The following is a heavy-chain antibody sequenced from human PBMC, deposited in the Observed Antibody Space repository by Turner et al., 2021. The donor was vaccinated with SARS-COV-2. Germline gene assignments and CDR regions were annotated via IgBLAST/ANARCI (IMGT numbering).Heavy chain of an antibody. D-gene: IGHD2-8*01. CDR1: GYTLTELS. CDR2: IDPEDGET. Sequence: QVQLVQSGSEVQKTGASVKVSCKVSGYTLTELSMHLVRQDPGKGLWWMGGIDPEDGETNYEQRFKSRVTMTENTATDKAYMELSSLRAEDTAVYYCATDPPYCPNGVCPNCFDPWGQGTMVTVSS. CDR3: ATDPPYCPNGVCPNCFDP. J-gene: IGHJ5*02. V-gene: IGHV1-24*01.